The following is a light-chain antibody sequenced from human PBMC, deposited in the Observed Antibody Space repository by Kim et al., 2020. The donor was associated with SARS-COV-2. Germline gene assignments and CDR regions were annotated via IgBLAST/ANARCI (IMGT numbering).Light chain of an antibody. V-gene: IGKV3-15*01. CDR2: GAF. Sequence: EIVMTQSPATLSVSPGERATLSCRASQSVSSNVAWYQQKPGQAPRLLIYGAFTRATGIPARFSGSGSGTEFTLTINSLQSEDFAVYYCQQYKNWPYTFGQGTKLEI. CDR3: QQYKNWPYT. CDR1: QSVSSN. J-gene: IGKJ2*01.